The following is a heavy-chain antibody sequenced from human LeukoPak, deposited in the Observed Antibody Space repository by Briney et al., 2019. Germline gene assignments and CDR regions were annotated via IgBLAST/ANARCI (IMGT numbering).Heavy chain of an antibody. CDR2: ISYRSSPI. J-gene: IGHJ4*02. Sequence: GGSQRLSCTASGFTFNDCDMSWVRQAPGKGLEWVSSISYRSSPIYYADSVKGRFTISRDNAKNSLYLQMDSLRAGDTAVYYCARAYPPLRTAAAGDQWGQGTLVTVSS. CDR1: GFTFNDCD. V-gene: IGHV3-21*01. CDR3: ARAYPPLRTAAAGDQ. D-gene: IGHD6-13*01.